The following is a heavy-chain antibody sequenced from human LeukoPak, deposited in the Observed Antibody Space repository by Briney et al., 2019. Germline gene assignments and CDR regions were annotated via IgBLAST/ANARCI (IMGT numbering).Heavy chain of an antibody. CDR3: AKEPRNAGRIQLWFSGDAFDI. D-gene: IGHD5-18*01. Sequence: PGGSLRLSCAASGFTFSSYGMHWVRQAPGKGLEWVAFIRYDGSNKYYADSVKGRFTISRDNSKNTLYLQMNSLRAEDTAVYYCAKEPRNAGRIQLWFSGDAFDIWGQGTMVTVSS. CDR1: GFTFSSYG. V-gene: IGHV3-30*02. J-gene: IGHJ3*02. CDR2: IRYDGSNK.